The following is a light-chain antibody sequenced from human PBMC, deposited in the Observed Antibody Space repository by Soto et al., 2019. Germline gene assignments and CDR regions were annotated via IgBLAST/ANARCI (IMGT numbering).Light chain of an antibody. V-gene: IGKV3-20*01. CDR2: GAS. Sequence: EVVLTQSPGTLSLPPGERAALSCRASQSVSSSYLAWYQQKPGQAPRLLIYGASNRATGIPDRFSGSGSGTEFTLTISRLEPEDFAVYYCQHYGNSRTFGQGTKVDIK. J-gene: IGKJ1*01. CDR1: QSVSSSY. CDR3: QHYGNSRT.